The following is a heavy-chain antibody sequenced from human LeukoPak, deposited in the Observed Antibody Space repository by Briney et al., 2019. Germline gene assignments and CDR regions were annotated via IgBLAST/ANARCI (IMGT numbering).Heavy chain of an antibody. Sequence: PGGSLRLSCAASGFTFSSYSMNWVRQAPGKGLEWVSSISSSSSYIYYADSVKGRFTISRDNAKNSLYLQMNSLRAEDTAVYYCQVGATFVVFYAFDIWGQGTMVTVSS. J-gene: IGHJ3*02. V-gene: IGHV3-21*01. D-gene: IGHD1-26*01. CDR3: QVGATFVVFYAFDI. CDR1: GFTFSSYS. CDR2: ISSSSSYI.